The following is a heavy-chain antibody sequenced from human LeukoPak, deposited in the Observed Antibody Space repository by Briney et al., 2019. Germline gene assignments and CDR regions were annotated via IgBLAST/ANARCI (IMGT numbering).Heavy chain of an antibody. CDR2: ISSRSTYI. Sequence: GGSLRLSCAASGFAFSDYSINWVRQAPGKGLEWVSSISSRSTYIYYADSVKGRFTISRDNAKNSMYLQMNDLRAEDTAIYYCARFRRDGLNYNDYWGQGTLVTVSS. D-gene: IGHD5-24*01. J-gene: IGHJ4*02. CDR1: GFAFSDYS. V-gene: IGHV3-21*01. CDR3: ARFRRDGLNYNDY.